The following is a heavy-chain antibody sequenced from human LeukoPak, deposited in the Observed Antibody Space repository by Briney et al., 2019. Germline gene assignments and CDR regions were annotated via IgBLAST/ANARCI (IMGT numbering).Heavy chain of an antibody. CDR2: INYSGQI. J-gene: IGHJ4*02. D-gene: IGHD2-21*02. Sequence: GSLRLSCAASGFTVSSNYMSWVRQAPGKGLEWIGCINYSGQIYYTPSLKSRSTVSIDTSKNQFSLKLSSITAADTAVYYCARLDVTGGLNYFDYWGPGTLVTVSS. CDR1: GFTVSSNY. V-gene: IGHV4-34*01. CDR3: ARLDVTGGLNYFDY.